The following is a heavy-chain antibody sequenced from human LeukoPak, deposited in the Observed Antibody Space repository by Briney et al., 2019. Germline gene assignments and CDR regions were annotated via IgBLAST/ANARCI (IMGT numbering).Heavy chain of an antibody. CDR2: ISGSGGST. D-gene: IGHD3-3*01. CDR3: ASYDFWSGYPIDY. Sequence: GGSLRLSCAASGFTFSSYAISWVRQAPGKGLEWVSAISGSGGSTYYADSVKGRFTISRDNSKNTLYLQMNSLRAEDTAVYYCASYDFWSGYPIDYWGQGTLVTVSS. V-gene: IGHV3-23*01. CDR1: GFTFSSYA. J-gene: IGHJ4*02.